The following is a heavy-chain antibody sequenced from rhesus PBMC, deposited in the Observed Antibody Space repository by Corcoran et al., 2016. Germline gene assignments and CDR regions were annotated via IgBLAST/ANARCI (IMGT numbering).Heavy chain of an antibody. Sequence: QVQLQESGPGLVKPSETLSLTCTVSGASISSNWLSRTRQPPGKGLEWVGEVNGNSGSTNYNPSLQSRVTISKDASKNQFSLKLSSVTAADTAVYYCARAGISYTYVYAYWGQGVLVTVSS. CDR1: GASISSNW. J-gene: IGHJ4*01. D-gene: IGHD5-36*01. V-gene: IGHV4-80*01. CDR2: VNGNSGST. CDR3: ARAGISYTYVYAY.